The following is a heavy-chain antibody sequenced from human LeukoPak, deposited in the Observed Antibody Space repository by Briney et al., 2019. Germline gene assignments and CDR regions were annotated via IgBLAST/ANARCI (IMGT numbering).Heavy chain of an antibody. CDR2: IYYSGST. J-gene: IGHJ6*02. CDR3: ARLPWGYSYASYYYGMDV. Sequence: SETLSLTCTVSGGSISSYYWSWIRQPPGKGLEWIGYIYYSGSTNYNPSLKSRVTISVDTSKDQFSLKLSSVTAADTAVYYCARLPWGYSYASYYYGMDVWGQGTTVTVSS. V-gene: IGHV4-59*08. D-gene: IGHD5-18*01. CDR1: GGSISSYY.